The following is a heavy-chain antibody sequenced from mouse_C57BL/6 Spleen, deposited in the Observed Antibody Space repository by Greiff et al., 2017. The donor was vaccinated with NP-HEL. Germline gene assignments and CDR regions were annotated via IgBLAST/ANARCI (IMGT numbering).Heavy chain of an antibody. Sequence: VQLQQSGPELVKPGASVKISCKASGYAFSSSWMNWVKQRPGKGLEWIGRIYPGDGDTNYNGKFKGKATLTADKSSSTAYMQLSSLTSEDSAVYFCARPDYYGSSSAGFAYWGQGTLVTVSA. CDR1: GYAFSSSW. V-gene: IGHV1-82*01. J-gene: IGHJ3*01. D-gene: IGHD1-1*01. CDR3: ARPDYYGSSSAGFAY. CDR2: IYPGDGDT.